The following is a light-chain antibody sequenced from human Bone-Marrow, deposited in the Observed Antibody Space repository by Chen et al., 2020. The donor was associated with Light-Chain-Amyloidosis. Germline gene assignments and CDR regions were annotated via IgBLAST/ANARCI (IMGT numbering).Light chain of an antibody. V-gene: IGLV3-25*03. CDR1: DLPTKY. Sequence: SYELPQPPSVSVSPGQTTRITCAGDDLPTKYAYWYQQKPGEAPVLVINRDTERPTGISERFAGSSSGTTATLTISGVQAEDEADYHCQSADSSVTYELIFVGGTKLTVL. CDR3: QSADSSVTYELI. CDR2: RDT. J-gene: IGLJ2*01.